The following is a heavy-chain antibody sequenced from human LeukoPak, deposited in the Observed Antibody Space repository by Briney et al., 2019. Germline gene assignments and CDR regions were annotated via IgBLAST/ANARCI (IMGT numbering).Heavy chain of an antibody. J-gene: IGHJ4*02. CDR3: ARHGKDSSGYPFDY. CDR2: INPNSGGT. D-gene: IGHD3-22*01. Sequence: GASVKVSCKASGYTFTGYYMHWVRQAPGQGLEWMGWINPNSGGTNYAQKFQGRVTMTRDTSISTAYMELSRLRSDDTAVYYCARHGKDSSGYPFDYWGQGTLVTVSS. V-gene: IGHV1-2*02. CDR1: GYTFTGYY.